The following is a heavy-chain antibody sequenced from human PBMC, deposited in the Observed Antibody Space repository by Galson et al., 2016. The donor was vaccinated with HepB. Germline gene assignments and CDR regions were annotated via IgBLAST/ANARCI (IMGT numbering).Heavy chain of an antibody. J-gene: IGHJ5*02. V-gene: IGHV1-2*02. Sequence: SVKVSCKASGYTFTGYFIHWVRQAPGQGLEWMGWIKPNSGGPNYGQKFQGRVTMTRDTSISAAYMELSRLRSDDTAVYYCVRGSRSSSWYLVDPYNWFDPWGQGTLVTVSS. CDR1: GYTFTGYF. CDR2: IKPNSGGP. D-gene: IGHD6-13*01. CDR3: VRGSRSSSWYLVDPYNWFDP.